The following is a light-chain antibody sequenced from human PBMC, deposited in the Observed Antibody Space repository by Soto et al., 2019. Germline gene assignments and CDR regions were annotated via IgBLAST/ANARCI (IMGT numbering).Light chain of an antibody. CDR3: QQRSNWPPVT. J-gene: IGKJ4*01. CDR1: QRVSSY. V-gene: IGKV3-11*01. Sequence: EIVLTQSPATLSLSPGERATLSCRASQRVSSYLAWYQQKPGQAPRLLIYDASNRATGIPARFSGSGSGTDFTLTISSLEPEDFAIYYCQQRSNWPPVTLGGGTKVELK. CDR2: DAS.